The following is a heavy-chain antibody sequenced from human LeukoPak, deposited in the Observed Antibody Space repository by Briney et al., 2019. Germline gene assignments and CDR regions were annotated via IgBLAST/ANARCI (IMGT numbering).Heavy chain of an antibody. CDR3: ARAYDILTGYYSNWFDP. J-gene: IGHJ5*02. Sequence: SVKVSCKASGGTFSSYAISWVRQAPGQGLEWMGRIIPILGIANYAQKFQGRVTITADESTSTAYMELSSLRSEDTAVYYCARAYDILTGYYSNWFDPWGQGTLVTVSS. D-gene: IGHD3-9*01. CDR1: GGTFSSYA. CDR2: IIPILGIA. V-gene: IGHV1-69*04.